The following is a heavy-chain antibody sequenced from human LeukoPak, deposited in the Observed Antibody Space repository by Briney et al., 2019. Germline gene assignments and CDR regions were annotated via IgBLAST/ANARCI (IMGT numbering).Heavy chain of an antibody. Sequence: SETLSLTCAVYGGSFSGYYWSWIRQPPGKGLEWIGEINHSRSTNYNPSLKSRVTISVDTSKNQFSLKLSSVTAADTAVYYCARGGWSEGHYWGQGTLVTVSS. CDR2: INHSRST. CDR3: ARGGWSEGHY. D-gene: IGHD2-15*01. J-gene: IGHJ4*02. CDR1: GGSFSGYY. V-gene: IGHV4-34*01.